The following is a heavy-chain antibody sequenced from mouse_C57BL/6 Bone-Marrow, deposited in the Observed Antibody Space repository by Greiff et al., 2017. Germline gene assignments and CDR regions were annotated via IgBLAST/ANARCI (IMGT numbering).Heavy chain of an antibody. V-gene: IGHV1-72*01. CDR3: ASGYYGSSYLGYAMDY. Sequence: QVQLQQPGAELVKPGASVKLSCKASGYTFTSYWMHWVKQRPGRGLEWIGRIDPNSGGTKYNEKFKSKATLTVDKPSSTAYMQLSSLTSEDSAVYYCASGYYGSSYLGYAMDYWGQGTSVTVSS. CDR1: GYTFTSYW. J-gene: IGHJ4*01. D-gene: IGHD1-1*01. CDR2: IDPNSGGT.